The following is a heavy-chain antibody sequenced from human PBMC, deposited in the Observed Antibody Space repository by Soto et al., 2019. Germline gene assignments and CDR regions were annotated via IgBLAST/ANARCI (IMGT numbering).Heavy chain of an antibody. V-gene: IGHV3-30-3*01. Sequence: QVQLVESGGGVVQPGRSLRLSCEASGFTFSSYAMHWVRQAPGKGLERVAVISYDGSNKYYADSVKGRFTISRDNSKNTLYLQRNSLRAEDTAVYYCARAIDRGRDYWGQGTLVTVSS. CDR3: ARAIDRGRDY. CDR2: ISYDGSNK. CDR1: GFTFSSYA. J-gene: IGHJ4*02.